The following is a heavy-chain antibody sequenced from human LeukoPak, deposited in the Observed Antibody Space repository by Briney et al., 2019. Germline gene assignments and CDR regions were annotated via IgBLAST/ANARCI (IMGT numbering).Heavy chain of an antibody. V-gene: IGHV3-30*04. CDR3: ARDPCGGDCYWYFVL. CDR1: GSTFSNHA. D-gene: IGHD2-21*02. J-gene: IGHJ2*01. Sequence: GGSLRLSCTASGSTFSNHAMHWVRQAPGKGLEWVAVISYDGSDKFYADSVKGRFTISRDNSKNTLYLQMNSLRAEDPAVYYCARDPCGGDCYWYFVLWGRGTLVTVSS. CDR2: ISYDGSDK.